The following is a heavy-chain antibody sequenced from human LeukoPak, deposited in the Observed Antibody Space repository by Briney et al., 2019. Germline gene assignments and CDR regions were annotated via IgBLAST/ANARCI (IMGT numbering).Heavy chain of an antibody. CDR3: ARGRRDPL. V-gene: IGHV4-39*07. J-gene: IGHJ2*01. D-gene: IGHD5-24*01. CDR2: MYYTGSA. Sequence: SETLSLTCTVSGGSISSSAYYWGWIRQPPGKGLEWIGTMYYTGSAYYNPSLKSRVTISVDTSKNQVSLKLNSVTAADTAVYYCARGRRDPLWGRGTLVTVSS. CDR1: GGSISSSAYY.